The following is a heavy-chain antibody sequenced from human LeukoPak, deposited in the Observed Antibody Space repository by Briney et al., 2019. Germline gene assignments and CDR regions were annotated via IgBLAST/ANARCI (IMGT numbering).Heavy chain of an antibody. CDR1: GGTFSTSS. CDR3: ATDSHDSSGYFSIDY. Sequence: ASVKVSCKASGGTFSTSSISWVRQAPGQGLEWMGGIIPIFDTANYAQKFQGTVTITADESTSTAYMELSSLKYEDTAVYFCATDSHDSSGYFSIDYWDQGTLVTVSS. J-gene: IGHJ4*02. D-gene: IGHD3-22*01. CDR2: IIPIFDTA. V-gene: IGHV1-69*13.